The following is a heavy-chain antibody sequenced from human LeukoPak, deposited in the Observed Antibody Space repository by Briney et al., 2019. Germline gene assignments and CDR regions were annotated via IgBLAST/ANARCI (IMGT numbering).Heavy chain of an antibody. CDR3: ARDGYYDILTGYYRYYGMDA. Sequence: GGSLRLSCAASGFTFSGFGMSWVRQAPGKGLEWVSVIYSGGSTCYADSVKGRFTISRDNSKNTLYLQMNSLGAEDTAVYYCARDGYYDILTGYYRYYGMDAWGQGTTVTVSS. CDR1: GFTFSGFG. J-gene: IGHJ6*02. CDR2: IYSGGST. D-gene: IGHD3-9*01. V-gene: IGHV3-53*01.